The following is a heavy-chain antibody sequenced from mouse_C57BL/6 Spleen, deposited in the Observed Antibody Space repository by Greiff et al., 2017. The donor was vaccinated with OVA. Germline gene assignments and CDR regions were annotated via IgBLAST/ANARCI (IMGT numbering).Heavy chain of an antibody. J-gene: IGHJ3*01. CDR1: GYTFTDYY. V-gene: IGHV1-76*01. D-gene: IGHD2-2*01. CDR2: IYPGSGNT. Sequence: VQLQESGAELVRPGASVKLSCKASGYTFTDYYINWVKQRPGQGLEWIARIYPGSGNTYYNEKFKGKATLTAEKSSSTAYMQLSSLTSEDSAVYFCARRENGYDGFAYWGQGTLVTVSA. CDR3: ARRENGYDGFAY.